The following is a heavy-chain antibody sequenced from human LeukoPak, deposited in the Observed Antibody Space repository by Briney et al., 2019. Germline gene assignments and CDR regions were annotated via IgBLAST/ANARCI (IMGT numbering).Heavy chain of an antibody. D-gene: IGHD3-10*01. Sequence: PSETLSLTCAVYGGSFSGYYWSWIRQPPGKGLEWIGEINHSGSTNYNPSLKSRVTISVDTSKKLFSLKLNSVTAADTAVYHCARRDDVLLWFGEISHWGQGTLVTVSS. V-gene: IGHV4-34*01. CDR2: INHSGST. CDR1: GGSFSGYY. J-gene: IGHJ4*02. CDR3: ARRDDVLLWFGEISH.